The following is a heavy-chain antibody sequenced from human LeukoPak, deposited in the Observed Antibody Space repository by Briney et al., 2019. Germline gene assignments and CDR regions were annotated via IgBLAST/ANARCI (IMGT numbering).Heavy chain of an antibody. CDR2: ISSSGSTI. CDR3: ARGLRYFDWLPEAAFDY. D-gene: IGHD3-9*01. V-gene: IGHV3-48*03. CDR1: GFTFSSYE. Sequence: PGGSLRLSCAASGFTFSSYEMNWVRQAPGKGLEWVSYISSSGSTIYYADSVKGRLTISRDNAKNSLYLQMNSLRAEDTAVYYCARGLRYFDWLPEAAFDYWGQGTLVTVSS. J-gene: IGHJ4*02.